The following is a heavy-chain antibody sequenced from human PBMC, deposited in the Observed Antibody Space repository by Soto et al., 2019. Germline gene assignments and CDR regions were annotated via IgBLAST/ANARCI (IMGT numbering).Heavy chain of an antibody. V-gene: IGHV1-8*01. Sequence: QVQLVQSGAEVKKPGASVKVSCKASGYTFTSYDINWVRQATGQGLEWMGWMNPNSGNTGYAQKFQGRVTXXRXTXXSTAYMELSSLRSEDTAVYYCARGARRITMPAPLSWGQGTLVTVSS. CDR1: GYTFTSYD. J-gene: IGHJ5*02. CDR3: ARGARRITMPAPLS. CDR2: MNPNSGNT. D-gene: IGHD3-10*01.